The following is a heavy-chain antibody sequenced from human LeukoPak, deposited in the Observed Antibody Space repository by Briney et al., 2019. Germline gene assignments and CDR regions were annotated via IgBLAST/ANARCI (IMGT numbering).Heavy chain of an antibody. CDR2: IYTSGNT. CDR3: ARTWIQPYYFDF. J-gene: IGHJ4*02. CDR1: GGSISSGSYF. V-gene: IGHV4-61*02. D-gene: IGHD5-18*01. Sequence: TLSLTCTVSGGSISSGSYFWSWIRQPAGKGLEWIGRIYTSGNTNYNPSLKSRVTISVDTSKNQFSLNLSSVTAADTAVYYCARTWIQPYYFDFWGQGILVTVSS.